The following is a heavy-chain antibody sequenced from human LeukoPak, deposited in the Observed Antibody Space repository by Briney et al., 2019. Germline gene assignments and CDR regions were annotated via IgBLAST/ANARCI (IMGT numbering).Heavy chain of an antibody. J-gene: IGHJ4*02. CDR1: EFTLSNYW. CDR3: ARNRGVDY. D-gene: IGHD2/OR15-2a*01. Sequence: PGGSLRLSCAASEFTLSNYWMNWVRQAPGKGLEWVANIKQDGSEKYYVVSVKGRFTISRDITKNSVYLQMNSLRVEDTAVYYCARNRGVDYWGQGTLVTVSS. V-gene: IGHV3-7*05. CDR2: IKQDGSEK.